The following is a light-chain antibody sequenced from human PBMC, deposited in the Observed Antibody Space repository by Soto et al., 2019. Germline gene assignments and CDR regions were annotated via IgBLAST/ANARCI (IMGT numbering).Light chain of an antibody. V-gene: IGKV3-20*01. J-gene: IGKJ3*01. CDR2: GAS. CDR3: QQYGSSLFT. Sequence: EMVLTQSPGTLSLSPGERATLSCRASQSVSSSYLAWYQQKPGHAPRLLIYGASSRATGIPDRFSGSGSGTDFTLTISRLEPEDFAVYYCQQYGSSLFTFGPGTKVDIK. CDR1: QSVSSSY.